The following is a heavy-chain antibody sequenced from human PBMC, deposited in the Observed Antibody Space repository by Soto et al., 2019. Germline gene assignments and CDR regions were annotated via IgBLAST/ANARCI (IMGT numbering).Heavy chain of an antibody. J-gene: IGHJ6*02. V-gene: IGHV3-30*18. CDR1: GFTFSSYG. Sequence: GGSLRLSCAASGFTFSSYGMHWVRQAPGKGLEWVAVISYDGSNKYYADSVKGRFTISRDNSKNTLYLQMNSLRAEDTAVYYCAKSAGGYYYYGMDVWGQGTTVTVSS. D-gene: IGHD2-15*01. CDR3: AKSAGGYYYYGMDV. CDR2: ISYDGSNK.